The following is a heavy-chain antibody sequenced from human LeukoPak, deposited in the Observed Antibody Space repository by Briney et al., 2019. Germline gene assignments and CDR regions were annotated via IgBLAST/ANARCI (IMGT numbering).Heavy chain of an antibody. V-gene: IGHV1-18*01. Sequence: ASVKVSCKASGYTFTSYGINWVRQAPGQGLEWMGWISTYNGSTKYALKFQGRVTVTTDTSTSTAYMELRSLRSDDTAVYYCARDVISILLYYGMDVWGQGTTVTVSS. J-gene: IGHJ6*02. CDR2: ISTYNGST. CDR3: ARDVISILLYYGMDV. CDR1: GYTFTSYG. D-gene: IGHD2/OR15-2a*01.